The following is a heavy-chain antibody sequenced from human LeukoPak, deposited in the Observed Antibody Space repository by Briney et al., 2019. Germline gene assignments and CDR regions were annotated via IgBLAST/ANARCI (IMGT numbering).Heavy chain of an antibody. J-gene: IGHJ4*02. Sequence: GGSLRLSCAASGFTFSDHYMDWVRQAPGKGLEWVGRTRNKANSYTSEYAASVKVRFTISRDDSKNSLYLQMNSLKTEDTDVYYCARASGSYSGYFDYWGQGTLVTVSS. CDR1: GFTFSDHY. V-gene: IGHV3-72*01. CDR3: ARASGSYSGYFDY. D-gene: IGHD1-26*01. CDR2: TRNKANSYTS.